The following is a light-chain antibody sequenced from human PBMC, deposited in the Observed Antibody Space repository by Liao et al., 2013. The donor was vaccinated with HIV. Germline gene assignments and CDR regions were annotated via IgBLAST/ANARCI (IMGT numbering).Light chain of an antibody. Sequence: SYVLTQPPSVSVAPGETARITCGEDNIGSKTVHWYQQRPGQAPVLVMSYDSDRPSGIPERFSGSNSGNTATLTITRVEAGDEADYYCQVWDSRSVVVFGGGTRLTVL. V-gene: IGLV3-21*04. CDR2: YDS. CDR1: NIGSKT. CDR3: QVWDSRSVVV. J-gene: IGLJ2*01.